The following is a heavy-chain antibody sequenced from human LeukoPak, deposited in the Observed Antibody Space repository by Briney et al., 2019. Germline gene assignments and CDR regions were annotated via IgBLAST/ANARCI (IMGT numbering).Heavy chain of an antibody. D-gene: IGHD4-23*01. V-gene: IGHV3-21*01. CDR1: GFTFSSYS. Sequence: PGGSLRLSCAASGFTFSSYSMNWVRQAPGKGLEWVSSISSSSSYIYYADSVKGRFTNSRDNAKNSLYLQMNSLRAEDTAVYYCARASRKLYYFDYWGQGTLVTVSS. CDR2: ISSSSSYI. J-gene: IGHJ4*02. CDR3: ARASRKLYYFDY.